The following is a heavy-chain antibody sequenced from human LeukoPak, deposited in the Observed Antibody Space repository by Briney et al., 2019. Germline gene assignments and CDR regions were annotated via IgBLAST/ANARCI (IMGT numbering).Heavy chain of an antibody. CDR2: IYYSGST. Sequence: SETLSLTCTVSGGSISSYYWSWIRQPPGKGLEWIGYIYYSGSTSYNPSLRSRVTISVDTSENQFSLNLSSVTAADTAVYYCARVEETTQPPYNYYYYMDVWGKGTTVTVSS. J-gene: IGHJ6*03. V-gene: IGHV4-59*01. CDR3: ARVEETTQPPYNYYYYMDV. CDR1: GGSISSYY. D-gene: IGHD4-11*01.